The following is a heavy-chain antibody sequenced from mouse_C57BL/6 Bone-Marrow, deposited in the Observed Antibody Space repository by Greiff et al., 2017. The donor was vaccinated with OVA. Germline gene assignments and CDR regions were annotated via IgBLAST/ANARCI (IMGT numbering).Heavy chain of an antibody. CDR1: GFTFSDYG. D-gene: IGHD1-1*01. Sequence: EVKLMESGGGLVQPGGSLKLSCAASGFTFSDYGMAWVRQAPRKGPEWVAFISNLAYSIYYADTVTGRFTISRENAKNTLYLEMSSLRSEDTAMYYCARQGGSSYGYFDVWGTGTTVTVSS. V-gene: IGHV5-15*01. CDR2: ISNLAYSI. J-gene: IGHJ1*03. CDR3: ARQGGSSYGYFDV.